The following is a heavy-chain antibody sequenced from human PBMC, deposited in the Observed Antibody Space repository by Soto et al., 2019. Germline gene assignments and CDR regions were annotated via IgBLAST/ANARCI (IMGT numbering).Heavy chain of an antibody. J-gene: IGHJ5*02. CDR2: ISYDGSNK. D-gene: IGHD5-18*01. CDR3: AKDNVDTAMVTRKTSNWFDP. V-gene: IGHV3-30*18. Sequence: PGGSLRLSCAASGFTFSSYGMHRVRQAPGKGLEWVAVISYDGSNKYYADSVKGRFTISRDNSKNTLYLQMNSLRAEDTAVYYCAKDNVDTAMVTRKTSNWFDPWGQGTLVTVSS. CDR1: GFTFSSYG.